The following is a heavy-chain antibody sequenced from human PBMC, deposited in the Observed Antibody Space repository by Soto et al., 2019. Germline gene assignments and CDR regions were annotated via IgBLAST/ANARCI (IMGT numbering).Heavy chain of an antibody. CDR3: ARERVHAFDI. Sequence: ASVKVSCKASGYTFTSYGISWVRQAPGQGLEWMGWINALNGNTGYAQKFQGRVTMTRNTSISTAYMELSSLRSEDTGIYYCARERVHAFDIWGQGTMVTVSS. V-gene: IGHV1-8*02. CDR2: INALNGNT. J-gene: IGHJ3*02. CDR1: GYTFTSYG.